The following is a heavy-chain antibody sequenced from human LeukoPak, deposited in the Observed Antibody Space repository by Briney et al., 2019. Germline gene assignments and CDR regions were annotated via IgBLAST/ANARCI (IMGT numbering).Heavy chain of an antibody. V-gene: IGHV4-39*01. D-gene: IGHD1-26*01. Sequence: SETLSLTCTVSGGSISSSSYYWGWIRQPPGKGLEWIGSIYYSGSTYYNPSLKSRVTISVDTSKNQFSLKLSSVTAADTAVYYCARHERWEPTFDYWGQGTLVTVSS. CDR1: GGSISSSSYY. J-gene: IGHJ4*02. CDR3: ARHERWEPTFDY. CDR2: IYYSGST.